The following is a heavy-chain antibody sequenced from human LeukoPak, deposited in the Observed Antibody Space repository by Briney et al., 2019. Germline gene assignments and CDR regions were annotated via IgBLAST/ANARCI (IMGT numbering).Heavy chain of an antibody. CDR2: IKPDGTTK. J-gene: IGHJ4*02. D-gene: IGHD6-13*01. Sequence: GGSLRLSCAASGFPFSSYSMTWVRQAPGKGLEWVANIKPDGTTKFYVDSVKGRFTISRDNALNSLYLQMSSLRAEDTAIYYCARSIPYGTTWYGRSDYWGQGTLVTVSS. CDR1: GFPFSSYS. V-gene: IGHV3-7*03. CDR3: ARSIPYGTTWYGRSDY.